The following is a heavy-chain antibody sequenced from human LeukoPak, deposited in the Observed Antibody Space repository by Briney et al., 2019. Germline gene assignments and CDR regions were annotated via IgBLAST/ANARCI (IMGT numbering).Heavy chain of an antibody. CDR1: GYTFNSFG. CDR2: TSAYNDKT. Sequence: ASVKFSCKASGYTFNSFGISWVRQSPGHGLDLIGWTSAYNDKTIYVQNLQGRVTMTTDTSTSTVYMELRNLRSDDTGVYYCAREYCSSSRCYNPDFWGQGTLVTVSS. D-gene: IGHD2-2*02. V-gene: IGHV1-18*01. J-gene: IGHJ4*02. CDR3: AREYCSSSRCYNPDF.